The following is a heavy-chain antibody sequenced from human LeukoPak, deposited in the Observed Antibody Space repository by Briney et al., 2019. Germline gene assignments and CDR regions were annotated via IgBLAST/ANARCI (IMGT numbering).Heavy chain of an antibody. D-gene: IGHD3-16*01. J-gene: IGHJ5*02. Sequence: GGSLRLSCVASGFTFSSYGMHWVRQAPGKGREGVAVISYDGSNKYYADSVKGRFTISRDNSKNTVYLQMNSLRAEDTAVYYCAKGNWSTEGGHNWFDPWGQGTLVTVSS. V-gene: IGHV3-30*18. CDR2: ISYDGSNK. CDR1: GFTFSSYG. CDR3: AKGNWSTEGGHNWFDP.